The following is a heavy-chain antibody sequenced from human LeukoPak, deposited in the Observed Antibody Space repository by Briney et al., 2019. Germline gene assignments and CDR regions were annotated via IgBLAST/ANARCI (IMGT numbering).Heavy chain of an antibody. CDR1: GFTFNSYA. CDR3: AKERHILLGSDWFDP. D-gene: IGHD2-21*01. Sequence: PGGSLRLSCAASGFTFNSYAMSWVRQAPGKGLEWVSGISGSGGSTYYADPVKGRFTISRDNSKNTLYLQMNSLRAEDTAVYYCAKERHILLGSDWFDPWGQGTLVTVSS. V-gene: IGHV3-23*01. CDR2: ISGSGGST. J-gene: IGHJ5*02.